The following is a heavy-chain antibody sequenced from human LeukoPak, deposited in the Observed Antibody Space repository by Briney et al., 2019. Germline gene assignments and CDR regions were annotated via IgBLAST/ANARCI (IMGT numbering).Heavy chain of an antibody. CDR2: IYYSGST. V-gene: IGHV4-39*01. J-gene: IGHJ4*02. CDR3: VSWRAVAGPFDY. D-gene: IGHD6-19*01. Sequence: PSETLSLTCTVSGGSISSSSYYWGWIRQPPGKGLEWIGSIYYSGSTYYNPSLKSRVTISVDTSKNQFSLKLSSVTAADTAVYYCVSWRAVAGPFDYWGQGTLVTVSS. CDR1: GGSISSSSYY.